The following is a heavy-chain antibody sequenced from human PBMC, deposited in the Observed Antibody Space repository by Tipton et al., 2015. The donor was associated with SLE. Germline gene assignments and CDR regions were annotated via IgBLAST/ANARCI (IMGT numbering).Heavy chain of an antibody. Sequence: RSLRLSCAASGFTFSSYGMHWVRQAPGKGLEWVAVIWYDGSNKYYADSVKGRFTISRDNSKNTLYLQMNSLRAEDTAVYYCAKALLGSPFDTWGQGTLVTVSS. V-gene: IGHV3-30*18. CDR1: GFTFSSYG. CDR3: AKALLGSPFDT. J-gene: IGHJ5*02. CDR2: IWYDGSNK. D-gene: IGHD7-27*01.